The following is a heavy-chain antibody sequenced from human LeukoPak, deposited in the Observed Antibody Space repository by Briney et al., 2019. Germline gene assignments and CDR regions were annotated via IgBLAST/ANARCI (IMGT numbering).Heavy chain of an antibody. CDR2: INHRGKT. CDR1: GGSFSGFS. CDR3: ARKYDNIIPDAFDV. D-gene: IGHD3-22*01. V-gene: IGHV4-34*01. J-gene: IGHJ3*01. Sequence: PSETLSLTCVVYGGSFSGFSWNWIRQPPGEGLEWIGKINHRGKTTYDPSLMSRVTISLDTSKSQISLKLTSVTAADTAIYYCARKYDNIIPDAFDVWGQGTMVTVSS.